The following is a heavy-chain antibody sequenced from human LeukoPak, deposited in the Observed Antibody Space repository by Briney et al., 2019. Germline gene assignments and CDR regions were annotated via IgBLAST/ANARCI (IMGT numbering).Heavy chain of an antibody. CDR3: ATLLSGISFERRYSSGWYGDYYYYMDV. CDR1: GFIFSTCG. V-gene: IGHV3-23*01. CDR2: ISGSGDST. J-gene: IGHJ6*03. D-gene: IGHD6-19*01. Sequence: PGGSLRLSCAASGFIFSTCGMSWVRQAPGKGLEWVSLISGSGDSTYYADSVKGRFTISRDNSKNTLYLQMNSLRAGDTAVYYCATLLSGISFERRYSSGWYGDYYYYMDVWGKGTTVTISS.